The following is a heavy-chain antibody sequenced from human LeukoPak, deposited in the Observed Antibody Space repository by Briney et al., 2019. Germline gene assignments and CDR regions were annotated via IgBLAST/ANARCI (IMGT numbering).Heavy chain of an antibody. V-gene: IGHV3-7*01. J-gene: IGHJ3*02. Sequence: GGSLRLSCAASGFTFSSYWMSWVRQAPGKGLEWVANIKQDGSEKYYVDSVKGRFTISRDNAKNSLYLQMNSLRAEDTAVYYCARELNFFYDSSGKDAFDIWGQGTMVTVSS. CDR1: GFTFSSYW. D-gene: IGHD3-22*01. CDR3: ARELNFFYDSSGKDAFDI. CDR2: IKQDGSEK.